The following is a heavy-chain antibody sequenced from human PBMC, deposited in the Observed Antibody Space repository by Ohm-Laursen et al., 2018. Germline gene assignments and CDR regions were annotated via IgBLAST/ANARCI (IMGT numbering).Heavy chain of an antibody. CDR2: IYTSETT. J-gene: IGHJ4*02. V-gene: IGHV4-4*07. CDR3: AGRGY. Sequence: SETLSLTCTVSGGSISSYYWSWIRQPAGKELEWIGRIYTSETTNYNPSLKSRVTMSVDTSKNQFSLKLSSVTAADTAVYYCAGRGYWGQGTLVTVSS. CDR1: GGSISSYY.